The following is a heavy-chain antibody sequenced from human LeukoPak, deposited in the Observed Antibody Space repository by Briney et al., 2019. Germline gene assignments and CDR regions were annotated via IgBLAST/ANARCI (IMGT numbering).Heavy chain of an antibody. CDR3: ARHLKYSSSCYGMDV. CDR2: INHSGST. V-gene: IGHV4-34*01. J-gene: IGHJ6*02. D-gene: IGHD6-13*01. Sequence: SETLSLTCAVYGGSFSGYYWSWIRQPPGKGMEWIGEINHSGSTNYNPSFKSRVTISVDTSKNQFSLKLSSVTAADTAVYYCARHLKYSSSCYGMDVWGQGTTVTVSS. CDR1: GGSFSGYY.